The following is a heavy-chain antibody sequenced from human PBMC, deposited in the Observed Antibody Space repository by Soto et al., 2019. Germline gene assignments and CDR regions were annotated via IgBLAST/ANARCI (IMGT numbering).Heavy chain of an antibody. Sequence: PGGSLRLSCAASGFTFSSYAMHWVRQAPGKGLEWVAAISYDGSNKYYADTVKGRFTISRDNSKNTLSLQMNSLRAEDTAVYYCARGPSSLTRFDYWGQGILVTVSS. D-gene: IGHD2-2*01. J-gene: IGHJ4*02. V-gene: IGHV3-30-3*01. CDR3: ARGPSSLTRFDY. CDR1: GFTFSSYA. CDR2: ISYDGSNK.